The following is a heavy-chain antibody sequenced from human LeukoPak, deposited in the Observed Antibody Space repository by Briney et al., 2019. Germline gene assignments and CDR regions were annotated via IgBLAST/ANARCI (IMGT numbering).Heavy chain of an antibody. CDR3: AREGRNWYSYDTSRHYYYMDV. Sequence: GGSLRLSCAASGFTFSDYYMSWIRQAPGEGLEWVSYINSGDSNVYYADSVKGRITVSRANAKTSLYLKMSSVRVEDTAVYYCAREGRNWYSYDTSRHYYYMDVWGKGTTVTVSS. V-gene: IGHV3-11*01. J-gene: IGHJ6*03. CDR2: INSGDSNV. CDR1: GFTFSDYY. D-gene: IGHD3-3*01.